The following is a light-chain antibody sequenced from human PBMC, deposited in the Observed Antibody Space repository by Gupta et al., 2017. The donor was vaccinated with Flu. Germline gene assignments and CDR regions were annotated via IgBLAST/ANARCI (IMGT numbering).Light chain of an antibody. CDR1: ALPTQY. Sequence: YQLTQPPSVSVSPGQTARLTCSGDALPTQYSSWYQLTPAQAPVLLMFKDRERTAGIPERFAGSSSGTNVTFTISGVQAEDEADDDCQSEANGASYPGMLGGGTTLTVL. CDR2: KDR. V-gene: IGLV3-25*03. J-gene: IGLJ3*02. CDR3: QSEANGASYPGM.